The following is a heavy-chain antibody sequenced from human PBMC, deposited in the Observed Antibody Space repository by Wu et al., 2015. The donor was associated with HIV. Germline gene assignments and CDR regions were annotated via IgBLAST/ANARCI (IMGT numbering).Heavy chain of an antibody. D-gene: IGHD6-6*01. CDR3: AKEGAARGLDY. CDR1: AYTFTDYY. Sequence: QGLLAQSGTEVKKPGASVKVSCKASAYTFTDYYIHWVRQAPGQGPEWMGWMNPNSGPTKYAQKFQGRVTMTRDTSIGTDYMELSRLRSDDTAVYYCAKEGAARGLDYWGQGTLVTVSS. V-gene: IGHV1-2*02. CDR2: MNPNSGPT. J-gene: IGHJ4*02.